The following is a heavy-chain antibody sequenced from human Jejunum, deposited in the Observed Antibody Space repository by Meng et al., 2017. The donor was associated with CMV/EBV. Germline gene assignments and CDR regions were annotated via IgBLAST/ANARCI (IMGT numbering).Heavy chain of an antibody. CDR3: ARDNLRSTSWQGDYAMDV. Sequence: FSSYGMTWVRQAPGKGLEWVSSFSGSSTYSYYADSVKGRFTISRDNAKNSLYLQMNGLRAEDTALYYCARDNLRSTSWQGDYAMDVWGQGTTVTVSS. J-gene: IGHJ6*02. CDR2: FSGSSTYS. D-gene: IGHD2-2*01. V-gene: IGHV3-21*01. CDR1: FSSYG.